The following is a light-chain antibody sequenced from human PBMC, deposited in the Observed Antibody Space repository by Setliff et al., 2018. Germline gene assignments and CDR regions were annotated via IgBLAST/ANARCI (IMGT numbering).Light chain of an antibody. J-gene: IGLJ2*01. CDR1: SSDVGGYNY. CDR2: EVS. V-gene: IGLV2-23*02. Sequence: QSALTQPASVSGSPGQSITISCTGTSSDVGGYNYVSWYQQHPGKAPKLMIYEVSNRPSGVSNRFSGSKSGNTASLTISGLQAEDETDYYCYSYAGSSTFLVFGGGTKVTVL. CDR3: YSYAGSSTFLV.